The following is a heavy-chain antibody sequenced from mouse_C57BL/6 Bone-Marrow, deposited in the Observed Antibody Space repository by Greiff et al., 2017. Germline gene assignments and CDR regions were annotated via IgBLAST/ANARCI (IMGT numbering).Heavy chain of an antibody. CDR2: IHPNSGST. Sequence: VQLQQPGAELVKPGASVTLSCTASGYTFTSYWMHWVKQRPGQGLEWIGMIHPNSGSTNYNAKFKSKATLTVDKSSSTAYMQLSSLTSEDSAVDYCARRRTGAFFDYWGQGTTRTVSS. CDR3: ARRRTGAFFDY. CDR1: GYTFTSYW. V-gene: IGHV1-64*01. D-gene: IGHD4-1*01. J-gene: IGHJ2*01.